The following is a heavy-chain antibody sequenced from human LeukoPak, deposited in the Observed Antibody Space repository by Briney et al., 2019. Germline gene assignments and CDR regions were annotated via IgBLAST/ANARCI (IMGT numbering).Heavy chain of an antibody. CDR3: ARLPYSSSWTSYWYFDL. CDR2: IYYSGST. V-gene: IGHV4-59*08. J-gene: IGHJ2*01. D-gene: IGHD6-13*01. Sequence: SETLSLTCTVSGGSISSYFWSWVRQPPGKGLEWIGYIYYSGSTKYNPSLKSRVTISVDTSKNQFSLKLSSVTAADTAVYYCARLPYSSSWTSYWYFDLWGRGTLVTVSS. CDR1: GGSISSYF.